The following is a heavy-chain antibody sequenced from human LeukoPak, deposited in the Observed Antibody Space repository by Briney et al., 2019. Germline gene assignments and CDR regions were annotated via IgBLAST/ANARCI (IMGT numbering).Heavy chain of an antibody. J-gene: IGHJ6*02. Sequence: GGALRLSCAASGFTFSSYWMSWVRQAPGKGLEWVANIKQDGSEKYYVDSVKGRFTISRDNAKNSLYLQMNSLRAEDTAVYYCARDADYYDSSGYAPYYGMDVWGQGTTVTVSS. D-gene: IGHD3-22*01. CDR3: ARDADYYDSSGYAPYYGMDV. V-gene: IGHV3-7*01. CDR2: IKQDGSEK. CDR1: GFTFSSYW.